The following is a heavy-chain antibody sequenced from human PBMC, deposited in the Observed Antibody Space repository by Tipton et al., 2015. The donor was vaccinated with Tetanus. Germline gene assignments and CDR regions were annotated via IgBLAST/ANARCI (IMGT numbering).Heavy chain of an antibody. CDR3: ARENFYALDY. V-gene: IGHV3-7*03. D-gene: IGHD2/OR15-2a*01. Sequence: SLRLSCAASGFTFSSFSMTWVRQAPGKGLEWVANIKYDGSQKNYVDSVRGRFTISRDNAKNSLYLQMDSLRAEDTAVYFCARENFYALDYWGQGTLVTVSS. J-gene: IGHJ4*02. CDR1: GFTFSSFS. CDR2: IKYDGSQK.